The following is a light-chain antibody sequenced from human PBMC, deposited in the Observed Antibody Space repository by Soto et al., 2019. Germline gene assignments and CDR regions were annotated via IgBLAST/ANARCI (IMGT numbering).Light chain of an antibody. J-gene: IGKJ1*01. Sequence: IVMTQSPATLSVSPGERCTLSCRASQSVSSNLAWYQQKPGQAPRLVVYDASTRTSAFPDRFSGSGSGTDFTLTISRLEPEDFAVYYCQLYGDSPWTFGQGTKVDIK. V-gene: IGKV3-20*01. CDR3: QLYGDSPWT. CDR2: DAS. CDR1: QSVSSN.